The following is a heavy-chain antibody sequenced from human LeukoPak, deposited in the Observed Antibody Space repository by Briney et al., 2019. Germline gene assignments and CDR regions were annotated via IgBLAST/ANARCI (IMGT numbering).Heavy chain of an antibody. CDR3: AAQRGDAFDI. D-gene: IGHD1-1*01. CDR2: IIPIFGTE. Sequence: VASVKVSCKASGGTFSSYAISWVRQAPGQGLEWMGGIIPIFGTENYAQKFQGRVTITADESTSTAYMELSSLRSEDTAVYYCAAQRGDAFDIWGQGTMVTVSS. V-gene: IGHV1-69*13. CDR1: GGTFSSYA. J-gene: IGHJ3*02.